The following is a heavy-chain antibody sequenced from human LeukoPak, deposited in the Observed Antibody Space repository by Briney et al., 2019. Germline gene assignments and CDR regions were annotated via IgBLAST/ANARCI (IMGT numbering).Heavy chain of an antibody. Sequence: ASVKVSCKASGYTFTSYGISWVRQAPGQGLEWMGWISTYNGNTNYALKLQGRVTMTTDTSTSTAYMELRSLRSDDTAVYYCARDPAISSYGDTDYWGQGTLVTVSS. CDR2: ISTYNGNT. D-gene: IGHD4-17*01. J-gene: IGHJ4*02. CDR1: GYTFTSYG. V-gene: IGHV1-18*01. CDR3: ARDPAISSYGDTDY.